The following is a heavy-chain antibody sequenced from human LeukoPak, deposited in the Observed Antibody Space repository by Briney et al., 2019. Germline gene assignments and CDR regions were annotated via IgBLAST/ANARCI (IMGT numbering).Heavy chain of an antibody. CDR3: ANFKGKDGIKDHFDY. J-gene: IGHJ4*02. CDR1: GFAFDKNA. V-gene: IGHV3-23*01. D-gene: IGHD5-24*01. CDR2: ISHSGGAT. Sequence: GGSLRLSCAAFGFAFDKNAMSWVRQAPGKGLEWVSTISHSGGATHYADSVKGRFTISRDNSKNTVSLQMSSLRVEDTAVYYCANFKGKDGIKDHFDYWGQGTLVTVSS.